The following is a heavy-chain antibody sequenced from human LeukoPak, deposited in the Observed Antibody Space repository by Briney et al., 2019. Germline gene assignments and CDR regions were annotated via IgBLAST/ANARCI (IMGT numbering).Heavy chain of an antibody. D-gene: IGHD4-11*01. CDR1: GGSISSYY. CDR3: ARLRGNYFPDY. J-gene: IGHJ4*02. Sequence: SETLSLTCTVSGGSISSYYWTWIRQPPGKGLEWIGYIYYTGCTNYNPSLESRVTISVDTSKNQVSLRLSSVTAADTAVYYCARLRGNYFPDYWGQGTLVTVSS. CDR2: IYYTGCT. V-gene: IGHV4-59*01.